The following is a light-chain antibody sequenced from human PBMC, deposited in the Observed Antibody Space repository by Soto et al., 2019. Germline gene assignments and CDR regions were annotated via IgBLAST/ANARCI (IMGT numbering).Light chain of an antibody. CDR2: GAS. J-gene: IGKJ2*01. V-gene: IGKV3-15*01. CDR1: QRVSYN. Sequence: EIVMTQSPATLSVSPGERATLSCRASQRVSYNLAWYQQKPGQAPRLTIYGASTRTTGIPGRFSGSGTETEFTLTISSLQSEDFAVYYCQQYSSWPPTYTFGQGNKMEIK. CDR3: QQYSSWPPTYT.